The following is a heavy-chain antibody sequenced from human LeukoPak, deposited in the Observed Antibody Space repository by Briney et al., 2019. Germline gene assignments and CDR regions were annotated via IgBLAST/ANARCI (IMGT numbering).Heavy chain of an antibody. Sequence: HPGGSLRLSCAASGFTYSSHSMTWVRQAPGKGLEWVSVIGGGGRTFYADSVKGRFTISRDNSRNTLYLEMDSLRVEDTAVYYCAKDAGYCSGGSCYPYYFDYWGQGTLVTVSS. CDR2: IGGGGRT. D-gene: IGHD2-15*01. V-gene: IGHV3-23*01. CDR1: GFTYSSHS. CDR3: AKDAGYCSGGSCYPYYFDY. J-gene: IGHJ4*02.